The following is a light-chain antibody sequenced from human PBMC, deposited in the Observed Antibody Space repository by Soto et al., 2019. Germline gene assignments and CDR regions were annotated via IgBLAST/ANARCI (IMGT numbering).Light chain of an antibody. CDR2: DVF. Sequence: EIVLTQSPDTLSLSPGESATLSCRASQSLSARLAWYKHKPGQPPRLLISDVFNRASGVAERFSGSGSETDFTLIIRRLEPEDSALYYCQHYQGGHPIAFGQGTRLEIK. V-gene: IGKV3-20*01. J-gene: IGKJ5*01. CDR3: QHYQGGHPIA. CDR1: QSLSAR.